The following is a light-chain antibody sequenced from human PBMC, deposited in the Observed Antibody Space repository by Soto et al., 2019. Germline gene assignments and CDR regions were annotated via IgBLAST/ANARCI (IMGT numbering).Light chain of an antibody. CDR3: SSYTSSSTPYV. CDR2: EVS. V-gene: IGLV2-14*01. J-gene: IGLJ1*01. Sequence: QSVLTQPPSASGSPGQSVTISCTGTSSDVGAYNYVSWYQQQSGKAPKLMIHEVSNRPSGVSNRFSGSKSGNTTSLTISGLQAEDEADYYCSSYTSSSTPYVFGTGTKVTVL. CDR1: SSDVGAYNY.